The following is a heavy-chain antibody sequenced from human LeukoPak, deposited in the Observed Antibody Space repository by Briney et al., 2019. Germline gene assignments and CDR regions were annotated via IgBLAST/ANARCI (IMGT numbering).Heavy chain of an antibody. J-gene: IGHJ4*02. CDR2: IYHTGST. V-gene: IGHV4-39*01. CDR3: ARQGYNGYDSPFYFDY. CDR1: GGSISSSSYY. D-gene: IGHD5-12*01. Sequence: SETLSLTCTVSGGSISSSSYYWGWIRQPPGKGLEWIGSIYHTGSTYYNPSLKSRVTIFVDTSKNHFSLKLSSVTAADTAVYYCARQGYNGYDSPFYFDYWGQGTLVTVSS.